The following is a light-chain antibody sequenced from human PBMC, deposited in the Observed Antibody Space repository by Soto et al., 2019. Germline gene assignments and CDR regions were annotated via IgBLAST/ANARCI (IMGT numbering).Light chain of an antibody. CDR2: DVD. CDR3: CSYAGSYPFV. J-gene: IGLJ7*01. Sequence: QSVLTQPRSVSGSPGQSVTISCTGTSSDVGGYDYVSWYQHHPGKAPKLMIYDVDKRPSGVPGRFSDSKSGNTASLTISGLQAEDEADYYCCSYAGSYPFVFGTGTQLTVL. V-gene: IGLV2-11*01. CDR1: SSDVGGYDY.